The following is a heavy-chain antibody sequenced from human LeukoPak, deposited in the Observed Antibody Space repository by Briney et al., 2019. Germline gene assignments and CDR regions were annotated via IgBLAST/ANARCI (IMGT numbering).Heavy chain of an antibody. V-gene: IGHV3-7*03. CDR2: IKQDGSEK. J-gene: IGHJ6*03. Sequence: GGSLRLSCAASGFTFSSYWMSWVRQAPGKGLEWVANIKQDGSEKYYEDSVKGRFTISRDNAKNSLYVQMSSLRAEDTAVYYCARVNYYYYYMDVWGKGTTVTISS. CDR3: ARVNYYYYYMDV. CDR1: GFTFSSYW.